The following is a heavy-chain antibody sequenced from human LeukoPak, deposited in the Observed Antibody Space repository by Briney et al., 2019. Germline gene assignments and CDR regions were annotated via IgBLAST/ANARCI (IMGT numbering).Heavy chain of an antibody. CDR1: GGSISSSSYY. CDR2: IYYSGST. CDR3: AILSYRGVIVRTKYYFDY. D-gene: IGHD3-16*02. Sequence: SETLSLTCTVSGGSISSSSYYWGWIRQPPGKGLEWIGSIYYSGSTYYNPSLKSRVTISVDTSKNQFSLKLSSVTAADTPGYYCAILSYRGVIVRTKYYFDYWGQGTLVTVSS. J-gene: IGHJ4*02. V-gene: IGHV4-39*01.